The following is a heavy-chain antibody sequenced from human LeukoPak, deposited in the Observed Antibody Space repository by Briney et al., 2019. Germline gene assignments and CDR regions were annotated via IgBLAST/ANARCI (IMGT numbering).Heavy chain of an antibody. CDR3: ARDTGYYDILTGYYNFDY. J-gene: IGHJ4*02. Sequence: ASVEVSCKASGYTFTSYGISWVRQAPGQGLEWMGWISAYNGNTNYAQKLQGRVTMTTDTSTSTAYMELRSLRSDDTAVYYCARDTGYYDILTGYYNFDYWGQGTLVTVSS. CDR1: GYTFTSYG. CDR2: ISAYNGNT. V-gene: IGHV1-18*01. D-gene: IGHD3-9*01.